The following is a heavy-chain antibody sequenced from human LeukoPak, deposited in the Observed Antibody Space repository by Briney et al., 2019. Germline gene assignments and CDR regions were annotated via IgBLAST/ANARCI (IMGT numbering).Heavy chain of an antibody. CDR1: GGSISSYY. J-gene: IGHJ3*02. CDR2: IYYSGST. CDR3: ARDRTTGWNYDAFDI. Sequence: PSETLSLTCTVSGGSISSYYWSWIRQPPGKGPEWIGYIYYSGSTNYNPSLKSRVTISVDTSKNQFSLKLSSVTAADTAVYYCARDRTTGWNYDAFDIWGQGTMVTVSS. D-gene: IGHD1-7*01. V-gene: IGHV4-59*01.